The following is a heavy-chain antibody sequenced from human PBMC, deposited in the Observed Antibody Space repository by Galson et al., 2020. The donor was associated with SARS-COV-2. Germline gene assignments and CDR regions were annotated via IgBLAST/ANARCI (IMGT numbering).Heavy chain of an antibody. Sequence: TGGSLRLSCAASGFTFSSYAMHWVRQAPGKGLEWVAVISYDGSNKYYADSVKGRFTISRDNSKNTLYLQMNSLRAEDTAVYYCARDYVLWIVGVAPPFLYYCYGMDVWGQGTTVTVSS. J-gene: IGHJ6*02. CDR1: GFTFSSYA. CDR3: ARDYVLWIVGVAPPFLYYCYGMDV. D-gene: IGHD3-3*01. V-gene: IGHV3-30-3*01. CDR2: ISYDGSNK.